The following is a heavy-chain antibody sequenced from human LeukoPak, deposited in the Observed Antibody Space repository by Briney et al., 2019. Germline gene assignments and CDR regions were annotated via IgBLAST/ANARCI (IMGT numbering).Heavy chain of an antibody. CDR1: GGSFSGYY. D-gene: IGHD6-13*01. CDR2: INHSGST. CDR3: ARGAAADHSGGFDY. V-gene: IGHV4-34*01. J-gene: IGHJ4*02. Sequence: PSETLSLTCAVYGGSFSGYYWSWIRQPPGKGLEWIGEINHSGSTNYNPSLKSRVTISVDTSKNQFSLELSSVTAADTAVYYCARGAAADHSGGFDYWGQGTLVTVSS.